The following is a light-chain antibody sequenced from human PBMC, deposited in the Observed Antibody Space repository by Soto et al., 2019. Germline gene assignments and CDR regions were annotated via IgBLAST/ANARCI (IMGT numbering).Light chain of an antibody. CDR2: DVI. V-gene: IGLV2-14*03. CDR3: NAYTKNNSQV. CDR1: TNDVDDYKY. J-gene: IGLJ3*02. Sequence: QSVLTQPASVSGSPGQSITISCSGTTNDVDDYKYFSWYQQHPGKAPTLLIFDVIHRPSRASNRFSGSKSANTASLTISGRQAEDEADYYCNAYTKNNSQVFGGGTKVTVL.